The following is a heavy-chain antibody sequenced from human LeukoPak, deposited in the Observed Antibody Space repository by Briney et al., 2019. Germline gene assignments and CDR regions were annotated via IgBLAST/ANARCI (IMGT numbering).Heavy chain of an antibody. Sequence: GGATYYAASVKGRFTISRDNSENTLFLQMNNLGAEDTAVYYCTKLATAYCSTTSCYSAYWGQGTLVTVSS. CDR3: TKLATAYCSTTSCYSAY. CDR2: GGAT. V-gene: IGHV3-23*01. J-gene: IGHJ4*02. D-gene: IGHD2-2*02.